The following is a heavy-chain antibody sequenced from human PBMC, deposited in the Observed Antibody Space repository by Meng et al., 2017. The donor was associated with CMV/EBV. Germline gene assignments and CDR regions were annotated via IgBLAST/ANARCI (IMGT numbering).Heavy chain of an antibody. CDR2: ISSSSTI. V-gene: IGHV3-69-1*02. Sequence: LTCAASGFTFSDYYMNWVRQAPGKGLEWVSSISSSSTIYYADSVKGRFTISRDNAKNSLYLQMNSLRAEDTAVYYCARGITMIVVVIAPNAFDIWGQGTMVTVSS. CDR3: ARGITMIVVVIAPNAFDI. J-gene: IGHJ3*02. CDR1: GFTFSDYY. D-gene: IGHD3-22*01.